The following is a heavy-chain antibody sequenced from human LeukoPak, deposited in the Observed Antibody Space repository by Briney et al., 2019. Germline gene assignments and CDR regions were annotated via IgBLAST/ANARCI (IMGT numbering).Heavy chain of an antibody. CDR3: ARGSWFGELLIGFDY. V-gene: IGHV4-59*01. CDR1: GGSFSSYY. D-gene: IGHD3-10*01. Sequence: SETLSLTCAVYGGSFSSYYWSWIRQPPGKGPEWIGYIYYSGSTNYNPSLKSRVTISVDTSKNQFSLKLSSVTAADTALYYCARGSWFGELLIGFDYWGQGTLVTVSS. CDR2: IYYSGST. J-gene: IGHJ4*02.